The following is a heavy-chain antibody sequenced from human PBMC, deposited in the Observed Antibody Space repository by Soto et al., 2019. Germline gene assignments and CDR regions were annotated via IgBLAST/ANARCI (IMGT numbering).Heavy chain of an antibody. J-gene: IGHJ4*02. CDR1: GGSVSSGSYY. Sequence: SETLSLTCTVSGGSVSSGSYYWSWIRQPPGKGLEWIGYIYYSGSTYYNPSLESRVTISVDTSKNQFFLKLSSVTAADTAVYYCARGSANSPLDYWGQGTLVTVSS. D-gene: IGHD2-8*01. CDR2: IYYSGST. V-gene: IGHV4-61*01. CDR3: ARGSANSPLDY.